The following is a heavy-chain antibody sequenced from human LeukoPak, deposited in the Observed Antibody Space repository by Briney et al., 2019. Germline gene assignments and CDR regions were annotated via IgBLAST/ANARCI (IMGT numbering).Heavy chain of an antibody. J-gene: IGHJ4*02. D-gene: IGHD3-22*01. Sequence: PSETLSLTCTVSGGSISSYYWSWIRQPPGKGLEWIGEINHSGSTNYNPSLKSRVTISVDTSKNQFSLKLSSVTAADTAVYYCARVGYDSSGYYPTLFDYWGQGTLVTVSS. CDR3: ARVGYDSSGYYPTLFDY. CDR1: GGSISSYY. V-gene: IGHV4-34*01. CDR2: INHSGST.